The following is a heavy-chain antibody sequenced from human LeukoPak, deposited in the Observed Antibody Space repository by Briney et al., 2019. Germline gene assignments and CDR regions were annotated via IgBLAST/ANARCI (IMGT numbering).Heavy chain of an antibody. J-gene: IGHJ4*02. CDR3: ARDRFAGSGYFDY. V-gene: IGHV3-74*01. CDR1: GFTFSSYW. D-gene: IGHD3-22*01. Sequence: GGSLRLSCAASGFTFSSYWMHWVRQAPGKGLVWVSRINTDGSYTSYADSVKGRFTISRDNAKNSLYLQMNSLRDEDTAVYYCARDRFAGSGYFDYWGQGILVTVSS. CDR2: INTDGSYT.